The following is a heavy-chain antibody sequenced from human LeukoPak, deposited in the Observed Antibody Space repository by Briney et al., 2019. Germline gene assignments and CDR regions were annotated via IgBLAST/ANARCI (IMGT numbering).Heavy chain of an antibody. CDR2: MNPNSGNT. CDR1: GYTFTSYD. CDR3: ARAYYYGSGSWGNWFDP. V-gene: IGHV1-8*01. J-gene: IGHJ5*02. Sequence: ASVKVSCKASGYTFTSYDINWVRQATGQGLEWMGWMNPNSGNTGYAQKFQGRVTTTRNTSISTAYMELSSLRSEDTAVYYCARAYYYGSGSWGNWFDPWGQGTLVTVSS. D-gene: IGHD3-10*01.